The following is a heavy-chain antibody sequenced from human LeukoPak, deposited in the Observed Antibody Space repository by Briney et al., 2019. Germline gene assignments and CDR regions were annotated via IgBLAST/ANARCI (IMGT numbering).Heavy chain of an antibody. CDR1: GYTFTSYA. CDR2: INAGNGNT. D-gene: IGHD1-26*01. Sequence: GASVKVSCKASGYTFTSYAMHWVRQAPGQRLEWMGWINAGNGNTKYSRKFQGRVTITRDTSASTAYMELSSLRSEDTAVYYCARAVGGAIDYWGQGTLVTVSS. J-gene: IGHJ4*02. V-gene: IGHV1-3*01. CDR3: ARAVGGAIDY.